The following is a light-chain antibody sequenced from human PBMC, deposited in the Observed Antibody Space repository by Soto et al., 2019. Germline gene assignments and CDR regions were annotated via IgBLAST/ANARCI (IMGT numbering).Light chain of an antibody. V-gene: IGKV1-39*01. J-gene: IGKJ5*01. CDR3: QQSYSTPVT. CDR2: AAS. Sequence: DIQMTQSTSSLSASVGDRVTITCRASQSITNYLSWYQQKPGKAPMVLIYAASSLQSGVPSRFSGSGSGTDFTLTISSLQPEDFATYYCQQSYSTPVTFGQGTRLEIK. CDR1: QSITNY.